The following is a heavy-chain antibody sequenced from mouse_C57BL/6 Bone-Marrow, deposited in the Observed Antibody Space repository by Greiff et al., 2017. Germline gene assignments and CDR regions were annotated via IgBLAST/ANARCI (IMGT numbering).Heavy chain of an antibody. D-gene: IGHD1-1*01. Sequence: EVQLHQSGPELVKPGASVKISCKASGYTFTDYYMNWVKQSHGKSLEWIGDINPNNGGTSYNQKFKGKATLTVDKASSTAYMELRSLTSEDSAVYYCARRPPITTVVAEDYWGQGTTLTVSS. V-gene: IGHV1-26*01. J-gene: IGHJ2*01. CDR3: ARRPPITTVVAEDY. CDR1: GYTFTDYY. CDR2: INPNNGGT.